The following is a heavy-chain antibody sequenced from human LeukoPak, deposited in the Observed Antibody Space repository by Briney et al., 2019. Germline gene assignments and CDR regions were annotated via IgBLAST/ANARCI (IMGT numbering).Heavy chain of an antibody. CDR1: GYTFTSYY. CDR3: AREEVSTDSHGSGSYYG. V-gene: IGHV1-2*02. J-gene: IGHJ4*02. CDR2: INPNSGTT. Sequence: ASVKVSCKASGYTFTSYYMHWVRQAPGQGLEWMGWINPNSGTTNYAQKFQGRVTITKDTSISTAYMELSRLRSDDTAVYYCAREEVSTDSHGSGSYYGWGQGTLVTVSS. D-gene: IGHD3-10*01.